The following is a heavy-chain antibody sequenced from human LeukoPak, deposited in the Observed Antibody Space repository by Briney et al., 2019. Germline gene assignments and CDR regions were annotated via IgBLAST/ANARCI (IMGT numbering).Heavy chain of an antibody. CDR3: AELGITMIGGV. J-gene: IGHJ6*04. CDR2: ITASGDST. D-gene: IGHD3-10*02. CDR1: GFTFSNYV. V-gene: IGHV3-23*01. Sequence: GESLRLSCAASGFTFSNYVMIWVRQAPGKGLEWVSGITASGDSTYYADSVKGRFTISRDNAKNSLYLQMNSLRAEDTAVYYCAELGITMIGGVWGKGTTVTISS.